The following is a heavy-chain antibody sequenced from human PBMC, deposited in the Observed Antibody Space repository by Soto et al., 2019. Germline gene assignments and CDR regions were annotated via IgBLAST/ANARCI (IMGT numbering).Heavy chain of an antibody. V-gene: IGHV4-59*11. Sequence: SETLSLTCNVTGDSIKTHYWSWIRQPPGKGLEWIGYIYYSGSTLYNPSLKRRVTISVDTAKNQFSLRLNSLTAADMAVYYCASGWMAAFDTWGQGTLVTVSS. CDR2: IYYSGST. J-gene: IGHJ5*02. CDR1: GDSIKTHY. D-gene: IGHD2-2*03. CDR3: ASGWMAAFDT.